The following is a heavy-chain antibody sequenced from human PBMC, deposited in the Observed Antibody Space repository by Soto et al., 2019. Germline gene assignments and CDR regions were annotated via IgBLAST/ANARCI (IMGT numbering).Heavy chain of an antibody. CDR3: AKDPYGDYYYSYSDV. CDR2: ISGSGSTT. V-gene: IGHV3-23*01. D-gene: IGHD4-17*01. Sequence: EVQLLESGGDLVQPGGSLRLSCAASGFTFSSYAMSWVRQAPGKGLEWVSTISGSGSTTYYADSVKGRFTLSRDNPKCTLYLQMTSLRAEDTAVYYCAKDPYGDYYYSYSDVCGKGTTVTVSS. CDR1: GFTFSSYA. J-gene: IGHJ6*03.